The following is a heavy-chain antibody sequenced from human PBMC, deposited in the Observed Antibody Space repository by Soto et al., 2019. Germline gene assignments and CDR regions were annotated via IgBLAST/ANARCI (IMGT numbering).Heavy chain of an antibody. CDR3: AKDGSPLRYFDWLLSWFDP. D-gene: IGHD3-9*01. J-gene: IGHJ5*02. V-gene: IGHV3-30*18. Sequence: GGSLRLSCAASGFTFSSYGMHWVRQAPGKGLEWVAVISYDGSNKYYADSVKGRFTISRDNFKNTLYLQMNSLRAEDTAVYYCAKDGSPLRYFDWLLSWFDPWGQGTLVTVSS. CDR2: ISYDGSNK. CDR1: GFTFSSYG.